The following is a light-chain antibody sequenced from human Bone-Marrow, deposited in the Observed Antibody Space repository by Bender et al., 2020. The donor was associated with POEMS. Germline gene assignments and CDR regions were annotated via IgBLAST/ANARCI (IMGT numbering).Light chain of an antibody. Sequence: QSALAQPASVSGSPGQSITISCTGTSSDVGSYNAVSWYQQHPGEAPKLIIHEGYKRPSGVSNRFSGSKSGNTASLIISGLQAEDEADYYCISYTDSSTLKAFGGGTKLTVL. CDR1: SSDVGSYNA. CDR3: ISYTDSSTLKA. CDR2: EGY. V-gene: IGLV2-14*02. J-gene: IGLJ3*02.